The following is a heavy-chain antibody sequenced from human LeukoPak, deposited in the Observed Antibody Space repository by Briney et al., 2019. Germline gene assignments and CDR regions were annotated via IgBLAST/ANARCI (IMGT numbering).Heavy chain of an antibody. CDR1: GYTFTGYY. J-gene: IGHJ4*02. Sequence: GSVKVSCKASGYTFTGYYVHWVRQAPGQGLEWMGIINPSGGITNYAQKFQGRVTMTRDMSTSTVYMELSSLRSEDTAVYYCARVSVGATMLAYFDYWGQGTLVTVSS. V-gene: IGHV1-46*01. CDR3: ARVSVGATMLAYFDY. D-gene: IGHD1-26*01. CDR2: INPSGGIT.